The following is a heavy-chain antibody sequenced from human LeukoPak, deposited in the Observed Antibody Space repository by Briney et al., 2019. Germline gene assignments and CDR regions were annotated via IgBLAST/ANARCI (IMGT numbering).Heavy chain of an antibody. Sequence: ASVKVSCKAVGYIFSTYGITWVRQAPGQGLEWMGWISPYNGNTNYAQKFQGRVTITRNTSISTAYMELSSLRSEDTAVYYCAREDYYDSGSNDYWGQGTLVTVSS. CDR2: ISPYNGNT. CDR1: GYIFSTYG. J-gene: IGHJ4*02. CDR3: AREDYYDSGSNDY. V-gene: IGHV1-8*03. D-gene: IGHD3-22*01.